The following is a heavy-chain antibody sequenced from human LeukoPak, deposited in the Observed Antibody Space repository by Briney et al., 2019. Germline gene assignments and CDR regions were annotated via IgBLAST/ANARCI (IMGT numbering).Heavy chain of an antibody. CDR2: ISSSGSTI. D-gene: IGHD6-19*01. V-gene: IGHV3-11*01. Sequence: PGGSLRLSCAASGFTFSDYYMSWIRQAPGKGLGWVSYISSSGSTIYYADSVKGRFTISRDNAKNSLYLQMNSLRAEDTAVYYCAREAAVAGTVFDYWGQGTLVTVSS. CDR1: GFTFSDYY. J-gene: IGHJ4*02. CDR3: AREAAVAGTVFDY.